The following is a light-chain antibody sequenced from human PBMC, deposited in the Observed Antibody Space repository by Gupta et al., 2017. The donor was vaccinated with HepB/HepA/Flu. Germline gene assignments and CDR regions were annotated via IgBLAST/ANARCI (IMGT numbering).Light chain of an antibody. CDR3: QQSYILPFT. Sequence: DIQMTQSPSSLSASVGDRVTITCRASQTITTYLNWYQQKPGKAPNLLIYAASSLQSGVPSRFSGSGSGTDFTLTISALQPEDFATYYCQQSYILPFTFGPGTTVEIK. CDR2: AAS. CDR1: QTITTY. J-gene: IGKJ3*01. V-gene: IGKV1-39*01.